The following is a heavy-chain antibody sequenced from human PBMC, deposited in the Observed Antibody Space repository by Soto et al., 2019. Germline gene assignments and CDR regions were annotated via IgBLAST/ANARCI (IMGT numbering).Heavy chain of an antibody. V-gene: IGHV3-30-3*01. CDR2: ISYDGSNK. Sequence: GGSLRLSCAASGFTFSSYAMHWVRQAPGKGLEWVAVISYDGSNKYYADAVKGRFTISRDNSKNTLYLQMNSLRAEDTAVYYCARDRIGTGSNWFDPWGQGTLVTVSS. D-gene: IGHD2-8*02. J-gene: IGHJ5*02. CDR1: GFTFSSYA. CDR3: ARDRIGTGSNWFDP.